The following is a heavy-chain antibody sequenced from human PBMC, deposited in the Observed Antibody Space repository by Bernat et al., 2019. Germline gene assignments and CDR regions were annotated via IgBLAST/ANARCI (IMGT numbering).Heavy chain of an antibody. Sequence: QVQLVESGGGVVQPGRSLRLSCAASGFTFSSYGMHWVRQAPGKGLEWVAVISYDGSNKYYADSVKGRFTISRDNSKNTLYLQMNSLRAEDTAVYYCAKVWSQRNNNWFDPWGQGTLVTVSS. CDR2: ISYDGSNK. D-gene: IGHD1-1*01. CDR3: AKVWSQRNNNWFDP. CDR1: GFTFSSYG. J-gene: IGHJ5*02. V-gene: IGHV3-30*18.